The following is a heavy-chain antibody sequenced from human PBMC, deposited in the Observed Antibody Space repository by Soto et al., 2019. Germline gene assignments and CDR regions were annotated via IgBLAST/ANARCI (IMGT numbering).Heavy chain of an antibody. V-gene: IGHV3-23*01. CDR3: ARGSFYYYMDV. CDR1: GFTFNSYF. CDR2: ISRSSGST. Sequence: GGSLILSCAASGFTFNSYFMTWVRQAPGKGLEWVSSISRSSGSTYYADSVRGRFTISRDNSKNTLYLQMNSLRAEDTAVYYCARGSFYYYMDVWGKGTTVTVSS. J-gene: IGHJ6*03.